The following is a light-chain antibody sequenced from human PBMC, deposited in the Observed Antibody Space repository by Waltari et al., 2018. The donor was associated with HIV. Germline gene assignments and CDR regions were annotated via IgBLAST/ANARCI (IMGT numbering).Light chain of an antibody. J-gene: IGLJ2*01. V-gene: IGLV2-14*03. CDR3: SSYTSSSTPLVV. CDR2: DVS. Sequence: QSALTHPAPVSGSPGQSITISCTGTSSDVGGYNYVHWFQQHPGKAPKLMIYDVSNRPSGVSNRFSGSKSGNTASLTISGLQAEDEADYYCSSYTSSSTPLVVFGGGTKLTVL. CDR1: SSDVGGYNY.